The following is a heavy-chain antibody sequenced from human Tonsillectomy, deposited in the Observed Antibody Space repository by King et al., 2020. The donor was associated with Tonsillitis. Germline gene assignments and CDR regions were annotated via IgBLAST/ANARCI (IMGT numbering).Heavy chain of an antibody. Sequence: QLVQSGAEVKKPGESLKISCKGSGYSFTSYWIGWVRQMPGKGLEWMGIIYPGDSDTRYSPSFQGQVTISADKSISTAYLQWSSLKASDTAMYYCARLGTTXXYDSXGXXYYFDYWGQGTLVTVXX. CDR2: IYPGDSDT. V-gene: IGHV5-51*01. CDR3: ARLGTTXXYDSXGXXYYFDY. J-gene: IGHJ4*02. D-gene: IGHD3-22*01. CDR1: GYSFTSYW.